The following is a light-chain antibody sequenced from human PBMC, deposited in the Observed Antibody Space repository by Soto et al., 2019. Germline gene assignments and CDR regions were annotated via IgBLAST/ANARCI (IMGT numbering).Light chain of an antibody. J-gene: IGKJ5*01. V-gene: IGKV2D-29*02. CDR1: QSLLPITGEPF. CDR2: EVS. CDR3: MKSTQLPPS. Sequence: DVVITHTPLSLSVAPVHPASSSCKSSQSLLPITGEPFLFWYLQKPGQSPQLLIYEVSTRVSGVPDRFSGSGSGTDFTLEISRVETDDVGIYYCMKSTQLPPSFGQGTQLVIK.